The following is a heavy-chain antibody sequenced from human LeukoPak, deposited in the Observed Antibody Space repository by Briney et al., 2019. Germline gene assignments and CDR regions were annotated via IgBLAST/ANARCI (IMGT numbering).Heavy chain of an antibody. J-gene: IGHJ5*02. CDR2: ISYDGSNK. V-gene: IGHV3-30-3*01. CDR1: GFTFSSYA. Sequence: GRSLRLSCAASGFTFSSYAMHWVRQAPGKGLEWVAVISYDGSNKYYADSVKGRFTISRDNSKNTLYLQMNSLRAEDTAVYYCARDRDSANWFDPWGQGTLVTVSS. D-gene: IGHD2-21*01. CDR3: ARDRDSANWFDP.